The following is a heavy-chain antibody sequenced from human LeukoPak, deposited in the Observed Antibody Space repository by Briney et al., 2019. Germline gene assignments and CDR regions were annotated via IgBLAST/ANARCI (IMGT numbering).Heavy chain of an antibody. V-gene: IGHV1-69*04. CDR2: IIPILGIA. CDR1: GYTFTSYD. D-gene: IGHD3-10*01. Sequence: SVKVSCKASGYTFTSYDINWVRQAPGQGLEWMGRIIPILGIANYAQKFQGRITITADKSTSTAYMELSSLRSEDTAVYYCARDRDYGMDVWGQGTTVTVSS. J-gene: IGHJ6*02. CDR3: ARDRDYGMDV.